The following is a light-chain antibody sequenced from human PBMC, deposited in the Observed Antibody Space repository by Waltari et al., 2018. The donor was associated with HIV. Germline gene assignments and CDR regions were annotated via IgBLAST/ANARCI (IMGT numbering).Light chain of an antibody. V-gene: IGLV2-8*01. Sequence: QSALTQPPSASGSPGQSVTISCAGTSSDIGPYNFVSWYQHHPGKAPKLMISDVSRRPSGCPYRFSGSKAGNTASLTVSGLQADDEATYYCFSYAGNNFLLFGGGTKLTVL. CDR1: SSDIGPYNF. J-gene: IGLJ2*01. CDR2: DVS. CDR3: FSYAGNNFLL.